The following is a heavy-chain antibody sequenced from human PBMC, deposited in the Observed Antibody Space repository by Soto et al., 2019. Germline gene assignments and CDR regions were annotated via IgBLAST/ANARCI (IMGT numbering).Heavy chain of an antibody. CDR2: IGGRATSA. D-gene: IGHD3-22*01. CDR3: AKSRYSDSSGDYYDF. J-gene: IGHJ4*02. V-gene: IGHV3-23*01. CDR1: GFMLSNYA. Sequence: EVQLLESGGGLVQPGGSLRLSCAASGFMLSNYAMSWVRQAPGKGLEWVSGIGGRATSAYYADSVKGRFAISRDNSYNTLFLQLNSLRAEDTAVYYCAKSRYSDSSGDYYDFWGQGTLVTVSS.